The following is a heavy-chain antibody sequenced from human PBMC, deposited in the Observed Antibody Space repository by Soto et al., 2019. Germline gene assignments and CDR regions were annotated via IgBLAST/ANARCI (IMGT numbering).Heavy chain of an antibody. CDR2: IYYSGST. CDR1: GGSISSGGYY. J-gene: IGHJ5*02. Sequence: TLSLTCTVSGGSISSGGYYWSWIRQHPGKGLEWIGYIYYSGSTYYNPSLKSRVTISVDTSKNQFSLKLSSVTAADTAVYYCARVGAAAGTRWFDPWGQGTLVTVSS. V-gene: IGHV4-31*03. CDR3: ARVGAAAGTRWFDP. D-gene: IGHD6-13*01.